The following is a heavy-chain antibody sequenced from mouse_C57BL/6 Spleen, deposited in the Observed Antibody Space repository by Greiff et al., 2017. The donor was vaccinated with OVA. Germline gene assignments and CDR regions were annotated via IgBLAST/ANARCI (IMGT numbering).Heavy chain of an antibody. J-gene: IGHJ1*03. D-gene: IGHD2-4*01. V-gene: IGHV5-9-1*02. CDR1: GFTFSSYA. Sequence: EVKLMESGEGLVKPGGSLKLSCAASGFTFSSYAMSWVRQTPEKRLEWVAYISSGGDYIYYADTVKGRFTISRDNARNTLYLQMSSLKSEDTAMYYCTRDHDYDWYFDVWGTGTTVTVSS. CDR2: ISSGGDYI. CDR3: TRDHDYDWYFDV.